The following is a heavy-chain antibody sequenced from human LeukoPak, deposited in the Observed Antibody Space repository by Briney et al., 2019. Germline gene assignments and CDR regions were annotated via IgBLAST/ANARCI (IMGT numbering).Heavy chain of an antibody. CDR3: ARDGYDFWSGYYYWFDP. CDR1: GFTFSSYS. V-gene: IGHV3-21*01. CDR2: ISSSSSYI. Sequence: GGSLRLSCAASGFTFSSYSMNWVRQAPGKGLEWVSSISSSSSYIYYADSVKGRFTISRDNAKNSLYLQMNSLRAEDTAVYYCARDGYDFWSGYYYWFDPWGQGTLVTVSS. D-gene: IGHD3-3*01. J-gene: IGHJ5*02.